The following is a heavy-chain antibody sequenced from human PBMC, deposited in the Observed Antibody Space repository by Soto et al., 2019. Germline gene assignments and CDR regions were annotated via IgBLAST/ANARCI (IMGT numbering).Heavy chain of an antibody. Sequence: QITLKESGPTLVKPTQTLTLTCTFSGFSLSTSGVGVGWIRQPPGKALEWLALIYWDDDKRYSPSLKGRLTITKDTSKNQVVLTMTNMDPVDTATYYCAHRAYYYDSSGYGAFDIWGQGTMVTVSS. D-gene: IGHD3-22*01. V-gene: IGHV2-5*02. J-gene: IGHJ3*02. CDR3: AHRAYYYDSSGYGAFDI. CDR1: GFSLSTSGVG. CDR2: IYWDDDK.